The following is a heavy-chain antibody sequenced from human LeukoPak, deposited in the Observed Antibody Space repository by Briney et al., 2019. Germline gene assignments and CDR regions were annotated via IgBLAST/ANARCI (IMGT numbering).Heavy chain of an antibody. CDR2: IYYSGST. V-gene: IGHV4-39*07. CDR3: ARDGPQGYSGYGWFDP. Sequence: SETLSLTCTVSGGSISSSSYYWGWIRQPPGKGLEWIGSIYYSGSTYYNPSLKSRVTISVDTSKNQFSPKLSSVTAADTAVYYCARDGPQGYSGYGWFDPWGQGTLVTVSS. J-gene: IGHJ5*02. D-gene: IGHD5-12*01. CDR1: GGSISSSSYY.